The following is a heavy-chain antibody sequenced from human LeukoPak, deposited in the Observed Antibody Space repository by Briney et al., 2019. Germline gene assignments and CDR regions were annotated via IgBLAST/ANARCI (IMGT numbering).Heavy chain of an antibody. Sequence: PSETLSLTCAVYGGSFSGYYWSWIRQPPGKVLEWIGEINHSGSTNYNPSLKSRVTISVDTSKNQFSLKLSSVTAADTAVYYCARGPGLGSSTIPFDYWGQGTLVTVSS. CDR3: ARGPGLGSSTIPFDY. CDR1: GGSFSGYY. J-gene: IGHJ4*02. V-gene: IGHV4-34*01. D-gene: IGHD2-2*01. CDR2: INHSGST.